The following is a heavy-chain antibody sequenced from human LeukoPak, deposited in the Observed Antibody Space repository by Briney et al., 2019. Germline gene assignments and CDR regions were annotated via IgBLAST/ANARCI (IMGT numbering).Heavy chain of an antibody. CDR1: GYPFSSYD. CDR3: VRFTTWEDY. D-gene: IGHD1-26*01. J-gene: IGHJ4*02. CDR2: MNPNSGNT. V-gene: IGHV1-8*01. Sequence: ASVKVSCKASGYPFSSYDINWVRQATGQGLEWMGWMNPNSGNTGYAQKFQGRVTMTRDTSITTAYMELSSLRSDDTAVYYCVRFTTWEDYWGQGTLVTVSS.